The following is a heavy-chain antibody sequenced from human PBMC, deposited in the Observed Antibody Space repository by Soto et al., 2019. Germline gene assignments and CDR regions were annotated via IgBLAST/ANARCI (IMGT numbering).Heavy chain of an antibody. CDR1: GYSFTSYW. Sequence: PGESLKISCKGSGYSFTSYWISWVRQMPGKGLEWMGRIDPSDSYTNYSPSFQGHVTISADKSISTAYLQWSSLKASDTAMYYCARSKMSLEAVDYWGQGTLVTVSS. V-gene: IGHV5-10-1*01. J-gene: IGHJ4*02. CDR3: ARSKMSLEAVDY. CDR2: IDPSDSYT. D-gene: IGHD4-17*01.